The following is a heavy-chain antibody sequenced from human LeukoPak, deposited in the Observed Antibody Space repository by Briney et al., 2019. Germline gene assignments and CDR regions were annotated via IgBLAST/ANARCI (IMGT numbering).Heavy chain of an antibody. V-gene: IGHV4-59*08. CDR1: GDSFSNYY. J-gene: IGHJ5*02. D-gene: IGHD3-16*01. CDR3: ARRRFSTNWFDP. CDR2: VYYSGST. Sequence: SETLSLTCSVSGDSFSNYYWTWIRQPPGKGLEWIGYVYYSGSTNYNPSLKTRLHLSVDTSRNRFSLKLSSVTAADTAVYYCARRRFSTNWFDPWGQGTLVTVSS.